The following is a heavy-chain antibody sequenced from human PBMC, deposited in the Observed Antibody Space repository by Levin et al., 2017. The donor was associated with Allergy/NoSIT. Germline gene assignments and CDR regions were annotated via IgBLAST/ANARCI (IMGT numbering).Heavy chain of an antibody. V-gene: IGHV3-23*01. CDR3: AKGLNRYSNYQNWFDP. D-gene: IGHD4-11*01. Sequence: GGSLRLSCTASGFTFGNYAMAWVRQAPGKGLEWVAGISDSGRNTYYSNPVNGRFTVSRDNSKSTLYLQMNSLKVEDTAFYHCAKGLNRYSNYQNWFDPWGQGTLVTVSS. J-gene: IGHJ5*02. CDR1: GFTFGNYA. CDR2: ISDSGRNT.